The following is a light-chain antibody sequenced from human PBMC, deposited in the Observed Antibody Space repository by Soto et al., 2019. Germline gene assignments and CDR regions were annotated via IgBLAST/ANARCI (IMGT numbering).Light chain of an antibody. J-gene: IGLJ1*01. Sequence: QSALTQPASVSGSPGQSITISCTGTSSDVGAYSYVSWYQQHPGKAPKLIIYDVSDRPSGISNRFSGPKSDNTASLTISGLQAEDEAEYYCSSYTSSRTYVFGTGTKVTVL. CDR1: SSDVGAYSY. CDR2: DVS. CDR3: SSYTSSRTYV. V-gene: IGLV2-14*01.